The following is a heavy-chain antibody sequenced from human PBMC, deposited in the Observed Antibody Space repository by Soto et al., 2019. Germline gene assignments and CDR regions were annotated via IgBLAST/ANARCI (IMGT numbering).Heavy chain of an antibody. CDR3: ARDNAGAQLASSYNDR. CDR2: ISSSSGSI. D-gene: IGHD6-6*01. V-gene: IGHV3-48*01. J-gene: IGHJ5*02. CDR1: GFTVDSYS. Sequence: GGSLRLSCAAAGFTVDSYSINWVRQAPGKGLEWVSYISSSSGSIFYADSVRGRFTISRDNARNSVFLHLNSLRAEDTAVYYCARDNAGAQLASSYNDRWGQGTLVTVSS.